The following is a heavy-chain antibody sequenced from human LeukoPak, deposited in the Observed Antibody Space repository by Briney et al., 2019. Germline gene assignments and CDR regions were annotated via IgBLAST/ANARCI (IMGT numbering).Heavy chain of an antibody. V-gene: IGHV4-59*01. Sequence: PSETLSLTCTVSGGSISSYYWSWIRQPPGKGVEWIGYIYYSGSTNYNPSLKSRVTISVDTSKNQFSLKLSSVTAADTAVYYCAREDYDSSGTILDYWGQGTLVTVSS. CDR1: GGSISSYY. D-gene: IGHD3-22*01. CDR2: IYYSGST. CDR3: AREDYDSSGTILDY. J-gene: IGHJ4*02.